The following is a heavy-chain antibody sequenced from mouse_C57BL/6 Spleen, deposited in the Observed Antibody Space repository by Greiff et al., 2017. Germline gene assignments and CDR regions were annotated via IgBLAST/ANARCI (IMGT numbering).Heavy chain of an antibody. D-gene: IGHD2-3*01. J-gene: IGHJ4*01. Sequence: VQLQQSGAELMKPGASVKLSCKATGYTFTGYWIAWVKQRPGHGLEWIGEMLPGSGSTNYNEKFKGKATFTAHTTANTAYMQLISLTTEDSSIYYCARRGAWRLLRGAMDYWGQGTSVTVSS. CDR1: GYTFTGYW. CDR2: MLPGSGST. CDR3: ARRGAWRLLRGAMDY. V-gene: IGHV1-9*01.